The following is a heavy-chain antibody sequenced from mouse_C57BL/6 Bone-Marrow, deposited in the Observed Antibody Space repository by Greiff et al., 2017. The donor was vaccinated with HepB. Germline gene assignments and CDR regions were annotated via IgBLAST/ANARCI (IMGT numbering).Heavy chain of an antibody. CDR3: ARSPYYSGGYAMDY. J-gene: IGHJ4*01. Sequence: QVTLKECGPGILQSSQTLSLTCSFSGFSLSTSGMGVSWIRQPSGKGLEWLAHIYWDDDKRYNPSLKSRLTISKDTSRNQVFLTITSVDTADTATYYCARSPYYSGGYAMDYWGQGTSVTVSS. V-gene: IGHV8-12*01. CDR1: GFSLSTSGMG. CDR2: IYWDDDK. D-gene: IGHD2-12*01.